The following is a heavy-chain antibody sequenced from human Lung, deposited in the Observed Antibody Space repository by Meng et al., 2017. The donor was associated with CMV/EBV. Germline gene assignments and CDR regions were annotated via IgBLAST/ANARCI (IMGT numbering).Heavy chain of an antibody. CDR3: VKAGAEIALEV. CDR1: SYTITGNY. V-gene: IGHV1-2*05. Sequence: QVQRPESGAEAKKLGPSLKVSCGAYSYTITGNYIRRAREDAGQGIEGMGRISRNSGSTNLAHRVQGRVDMSRNQFTRTVYMELGALISEDTGVYYCVKAGAEIALEVWGQGTLVTVSS. J-gene: IGHJ4*02. CDR2: ISRNSGST. D-gene: IGHD2-21*01.